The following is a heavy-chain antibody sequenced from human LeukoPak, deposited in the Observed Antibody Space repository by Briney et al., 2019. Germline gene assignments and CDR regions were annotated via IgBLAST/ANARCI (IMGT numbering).Heavy chain of an antibody. CDR2: IYYSEST. CDR1: GGSISSTSHY. V-gene: IGHV4-39*01. CDR3: ARLVGGSSWFGP. D-gene: IGHD6-13*01. Sequence: SETLSLTCNVSGGSISSTSHYWGWIRQPPGKGLEWIGSIYYSESTHNNPSLKSRVTISVDTSKNQFSLKVSSVTAADTAVYYCARLVGGSSWFGPWGQGTLVTVSS. J-gene: IGHJ5*02.